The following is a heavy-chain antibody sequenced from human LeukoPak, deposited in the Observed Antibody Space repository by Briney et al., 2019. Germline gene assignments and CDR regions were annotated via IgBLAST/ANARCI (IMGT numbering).Heavy chain of an antibody. CDR3: AKGGSGWSSIDP. CDR1: GYTFTNYY. Sequence: GASVKVSCKASGYTFTNYYIHWVRQAPGQGLEWMGIINPTGGSTTYAQKFQGRVTMTRDMSTSTVYMELSSLRSDDAAVYYCAKGGSGWSSIDPWGQGTLVTVSS. D-gene: IGHD6-19*01. V-gene: IGHV1-46*01. CDR2: INPTGGST. J-gene: IGHJ5*02.